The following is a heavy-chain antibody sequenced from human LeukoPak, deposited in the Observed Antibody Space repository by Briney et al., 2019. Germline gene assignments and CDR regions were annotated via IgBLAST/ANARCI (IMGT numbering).Heavy chain of an antibody. CDR1: GGTFSSYA. J-gene: IGHJ4*02. V-gene: IGHV1-69*04. CDR3: ARDQDSSSSGEY. Sequence: SVKVSCKASGGTFSSYAISWVRQAPGQGLEWMGRIIPIFGIANYAQKFQGRVTITADKSTSTAYMELSSLRSEDTAVYYCARDQDSSSSGEYWGQGTLVTVSS. CDR2: IIPIFGIA. D-gene: IGHD6-13*01.